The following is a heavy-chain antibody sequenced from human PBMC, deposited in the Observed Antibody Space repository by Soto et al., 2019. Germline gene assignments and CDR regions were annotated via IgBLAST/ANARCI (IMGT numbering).Heavy chain of an antibody. V-gene: IGHV1-18*01. CDR1: GYTFTSYG. CDR3: ARGGYLAVAHGWFDP. J-gene: IGHJ5*02. D-gene: IGHD6-19*01. Sequence: ASVKVSCKASGYTFTSYGISWVRQAPGQGLEWMGWISAYNGNTNYAQKLQGRVTMTTDTSTSTAYMELRSLRSDDTAVYYCARGGYLAVAHGWFDPWGQGTLVTVSS. CDR2: ISAYNGNT.